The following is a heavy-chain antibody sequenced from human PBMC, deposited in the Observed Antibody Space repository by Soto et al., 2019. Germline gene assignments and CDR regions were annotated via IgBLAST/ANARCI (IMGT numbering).Heavy chain of an antibody. V-gene: IGHV1-18*01. CDR3: ARESVAAAGFPPTLRPRSPFDY. Sequence: ASVKVSCKASGYTFTSYGISWVRQAPGQGLEWMGWISAYNGNTNYAQKLQGRVTMTTDTSTSTAYMELRSLRSDDTAVYYCARESVAAAGFPPTLRPRSPFDYRGQGTLVTVSS. D-gene: IGHD6-13*01. J-gene: IGHJ4*02. CDR2: ISAYNGNT. CDR1: GYTFTSYG.